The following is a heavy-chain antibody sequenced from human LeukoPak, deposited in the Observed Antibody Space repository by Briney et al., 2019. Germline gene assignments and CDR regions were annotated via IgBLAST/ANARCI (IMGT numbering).Heavy chain of an antibody. Sequence: SQTLSLTCTVSGGSVSSGDYYWSWIRQPPGKGLEWIGYIYYTGSTYYSPSLKSRATISVDTSKNHFSLKLSSVTAADTAVYYCARFPGIAVTGNWGQGTLVTVSS. CDR1: GGSVSSGDYY. CDR2: IYYTGST. J-gene: IGHJ4*02. V-gene: IGHV4-30-4*01. CDR3: ARFPGIAVTGN. D-gene: IGHD6-19*01.